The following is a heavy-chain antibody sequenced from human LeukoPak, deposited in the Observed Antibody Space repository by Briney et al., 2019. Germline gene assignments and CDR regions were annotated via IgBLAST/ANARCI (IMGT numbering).Heavy chain of an antibody. D-gene: IGHD4-17*01. J-gene: IGHJ3*02. V-gene: IGHV1-2*04. CDR1: GYTFTGYY. Sequence: GASVKVSCKASGYTFTGYYMHWVRQAPGQGLEWMGWINPNSGGTNYAQKFQGWVTMTRDTSISTAYMELSRLRSDDTAVYYCARAGYGDYPHHDAFDIWGQGTMVTVSS. CDR2: INPNSGGT. CDR3: ARAGYGDYPHHDAFDI.